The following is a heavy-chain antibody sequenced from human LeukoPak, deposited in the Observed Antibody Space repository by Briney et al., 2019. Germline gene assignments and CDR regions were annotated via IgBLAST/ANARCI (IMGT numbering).Heavy chain of an antibody. Sequence: GGSLRLSCAASGFTFSSYSMNWVRQAPGKGLEWVSSISSSSSYIYYADSVKGRFTISRDNAKNSLYLQMNSLRAEDTAVCYCARVLDTAMVTFIDYWGQGTLVTVSS. CDR2: ISSSSSYI. CDR3: ARVLDTAMVTFIDY. V-gene: IGHV3-21*01. CDR1: GFTFSSYS. D-gene: IGHD5-18*01. J-gene: IGHJ4*02.